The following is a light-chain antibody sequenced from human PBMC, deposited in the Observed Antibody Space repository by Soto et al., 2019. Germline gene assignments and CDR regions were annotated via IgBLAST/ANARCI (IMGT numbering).Light chain of an antibody. Sequence: EIVLTQSPATLSLSPGDRATLSCRASQSVTRYLAWYQQKPGQAPRIISYDASNRATGIPARFSGSGSGTEFTLTISSLEAEDFAVYFCQQRSSWPLTFGGGTKVDIK. CDR1: QSVTRY. V-gene: IGKV3-11*01. J-gene: IGKJ4*01. CDR3: QQRSSWPLT. CDR2: DAS.